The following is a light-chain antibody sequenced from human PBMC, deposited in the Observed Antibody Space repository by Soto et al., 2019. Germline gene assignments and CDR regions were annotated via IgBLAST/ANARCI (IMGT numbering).Light chain of an antibody. Sequence: EIVLTQSPATLSLSPGERATLSCRASQSVSSYLAWYQQKPGQAPRLLIYDASNRATGIPARFSGSGSGTDFTLTISSLEPEDVAGYYCQQRSNWPPVFTFGPGTKVDIK. CDR1: QSVSSY. V-gene: IGKV3-11*01. CDR3: QQRSNWPPVFT. J-gene: IGKJ3*01. CDR2: DAS.